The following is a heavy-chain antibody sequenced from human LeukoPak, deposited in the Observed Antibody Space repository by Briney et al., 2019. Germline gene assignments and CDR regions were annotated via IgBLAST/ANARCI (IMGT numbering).Heavy chain of an antibody. J-gene: IGHJ4*02. CDR2: ISSSSSYI. D-gene: IGHD6-19*01. V-gene: IGHV3-21*01. CDR3: ARAHSGWYDY. CDR1: GFTFSSYS. Sequence: PGGSLRLSCAASGFTFSSYSMNWVRQAPGKGLEWVSSISSSSSYIYYADSVKGRFTISRDNAKNSLYLQMNGLRAEDTAVYYCARAHSGWYDYWGQGTLVTVSS.